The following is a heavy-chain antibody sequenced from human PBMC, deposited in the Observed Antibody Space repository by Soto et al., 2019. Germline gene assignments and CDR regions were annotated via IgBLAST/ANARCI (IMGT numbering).Heavy chain of an antibody. CDR1: GFTFDDYA. V-gene: IGHV3-9*01. J-gene: IGHJ6*02. D-gene: IGHD5-18*01. CDR3: AKDSQGTAMVSYGMDV. CDR2: ISWNSGSI. Sequence: GGSLRLSCAASGFTFDDYAMHWVRQAPGKGLEWVSGISWNSGSIGYADSVKGRFTISRDNAKNSLYLQMNSLRAEDTALYYCAKDSQGTAMVSYGMDVWGQGTTVTVSS.